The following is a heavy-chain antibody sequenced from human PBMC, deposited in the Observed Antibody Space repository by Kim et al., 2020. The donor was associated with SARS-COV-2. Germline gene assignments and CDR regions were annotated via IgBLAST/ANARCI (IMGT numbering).Heavy chain of an antibody. D-gene: IGHD6-13*01. CDR2: IIPIFGTA. V-gene: IGHV1-69*13. CDR3: ASVVAAAGTYYYGMDV. J-gene: IGHJ6*02. Sequence: SVKVSCKASGGTFSSYAIIWVRQAPGQGLEWMGGIIPIFGTANYAQKFQGRVTITADESTSTAYMELSSLRSEDTAVYYCASVVAAAGTYYYGMDVWGQGTTVTVAS. CDR1: GGTFSSYA.